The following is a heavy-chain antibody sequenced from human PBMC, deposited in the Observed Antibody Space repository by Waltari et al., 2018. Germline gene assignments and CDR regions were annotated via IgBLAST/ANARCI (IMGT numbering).Heavy chain of an antibody. Sequence: QVQLVQSGAEVKKPGASVKVSCKVSGYTLTELSMPWVRQAPAKGLEWMGGFDPEDGETIYAQKFQGRVTMTEDTSTDTAYMELSSLRSEDTAVYYCATEKNWNRYEYYYYGMDVWGQGTTVTVSS. CDR3: ATEKNWNRYEYYYYGMDV. CDR2: FDPEDGET. V-gene: IGHV1-24*01. D-gene: IGHD1-1*01. CDR1: GYTLTELS. J-gene: IGHJ6*02.